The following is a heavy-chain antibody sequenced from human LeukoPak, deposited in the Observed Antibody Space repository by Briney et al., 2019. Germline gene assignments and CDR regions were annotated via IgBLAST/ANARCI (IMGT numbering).Heavy chain of an antibody. CDR2: ISSDGNTE. V-gene: IGHV3-48*03. CDR1: GFSFSNYP. CDR3: ARDTVNGPFVISLGL. Sequence: GRSLRLSCAAAGFSFSNYPMNWVRQAPGKGLEWVSHISSDGNTESYVDARRGRFTMSRDNAKNSLFLLINNLRVEDTAVYYCARDTVNGPFVISLGLWGQGALVTVSS. D-gene: IGHD2-8*01. J-gene: IGHJ4*02.